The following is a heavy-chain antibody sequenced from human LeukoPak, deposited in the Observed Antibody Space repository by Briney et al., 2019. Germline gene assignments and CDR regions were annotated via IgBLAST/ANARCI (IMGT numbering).Heavy chain of an antibody. D-gene: IGHD4-23*01. V-gene: IGHV7-4-1*02. CDR2: VNTTTGNP. CDR1: GYSFTSQA. J-gene: IGHJ4*02. Sequence: ASVKVSCKASGYSFTSQAINWVRQAPGQGLQGMGWVNTTTGNPTYAQGFTGRFVFSFDTSVSTAYLQISSLKAEDTAVYYCVGAETSVGYFDYWGQGTLVTVSS. CDR3: VGAETSVGYFDY.